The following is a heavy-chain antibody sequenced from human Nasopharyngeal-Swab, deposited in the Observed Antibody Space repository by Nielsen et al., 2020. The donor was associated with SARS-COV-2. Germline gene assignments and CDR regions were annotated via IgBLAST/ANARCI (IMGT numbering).Heavy chain of an antibody. CDR3: ARDAPAHYGAFY. CDR2: IAHDASNE. D-gene: IGHD4-17*01. V-gene: IGHV3-30*03. Sequence: GESLKISCAASGFTFSSFGMHWVRQAPGTGLEWVAFIAHDASNEYYGDSVKGRFSISRDSSKNTLYLQMDSLRGEDTAVHYCARDAPAHYGAFYWGRGTLVTVSS. J-gene: IGHJ4*02. CDR1: GFTFSSFG.